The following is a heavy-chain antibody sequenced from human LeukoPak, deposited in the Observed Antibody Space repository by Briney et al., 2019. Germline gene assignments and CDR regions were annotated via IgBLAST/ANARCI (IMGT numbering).Heavy chain of an antibody. Sequence: GGSLRLSCAASGFTFSSYWMHWVRQAPGKGLVWVSRINSDGSSTSYADSVKGRFTISRDNAKNTLYLQMNSLRAEDTAVCYCAREGYHDSSGPSWFDPWGQGTLVTVSS. CDR1: GFTFSSYW. CDR2: INSDGSST. D-gene: IGHD3-22*01. J-gene: IGHJ5*02. CDR3: AREGYHDSSGPSWFDP. V-gene: IGHV3-74*01.